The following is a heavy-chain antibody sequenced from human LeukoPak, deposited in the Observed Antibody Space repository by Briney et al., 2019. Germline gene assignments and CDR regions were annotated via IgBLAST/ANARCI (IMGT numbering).Heavy chain of an antibody. Sequence: SETLSLTCTVSGGSISSYYWSWIRQPPGKGLEWIGYIFYSGITNYNPSPKSRVTISVDTSKNQFSLKLSSVTAADTAVYYCARNEVEGYCSGGSCYENWFDPWGQGTLVTVSS. V-gene: IGHV4-59*08. CDR2: IFYSGIT. D-gene: IGHD2-15*01. J-gene: IGHJ5*02. CDR1: GGSISSYY. CDR3: ARNEVEGYCSGGSCYENWFDP.